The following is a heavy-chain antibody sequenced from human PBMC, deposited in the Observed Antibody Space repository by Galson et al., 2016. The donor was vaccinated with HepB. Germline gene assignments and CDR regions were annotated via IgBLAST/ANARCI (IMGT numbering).Heavy chain of an antibody. J-gene: IGHJ6*03. CDR1: GFTFRSYA. CDR3: ARDAGGRYYYYYMDV. CDR2: IWSDGTNK. D-gene: IGHD2-15*01. Sequence: SLRLSCAASGFTFRSYAMHWVRQAPGKGLEWVAVIWSDGTNKNYADSVKGRFTISSDNSKNTLYLQTNSLRAEDTAVYFCARDAGGRYYYYYMDVWGKGTTVTVSS. V-gene: IGHV3-33*01.